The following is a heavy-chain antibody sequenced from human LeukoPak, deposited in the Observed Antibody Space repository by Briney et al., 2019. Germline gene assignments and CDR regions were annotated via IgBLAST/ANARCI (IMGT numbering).Heavy chain of an antibody. Sequence: GGSLRLSCAASGFTFSSYAMSWVRQAPGKGLEWVPAISGSGGSTYYADSVKGRYTISRDNSKNTLYLQMNGLRAEDTAVYYCAKFVHIAFDIWGQGTMVTVSS. V-gene: IGHV3-23*01. D-gene: IGHD1-1*01. CDR3: AKFVHIAFDI. J-gene: IGHJ3*02. CDR2: ISGSGGST. CDR1: GFTFSSYA.